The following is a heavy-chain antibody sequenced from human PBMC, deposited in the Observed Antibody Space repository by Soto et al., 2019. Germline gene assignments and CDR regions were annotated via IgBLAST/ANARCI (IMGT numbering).Heavy chain of an antibody. Sequence: QVQLRQWGAGLLKPSETLSLTCVVSGGSFTDYKWTWIRQSPEKGLEWIGEIRHNGDTDSKPSLSSRLNMSLDTSKNQFSLHLSSVTSADTAVYFCAGGPAYGDYDAWGQGTLVTVSS. CDR3: AGGPAYGDYDA. CDR2: IRHNGDT. J-gene: IGHJ5*02. CDR1: GGSFTDYK. V-gene: IGHV4-34*01. D-gene: IGHD4-17*01.